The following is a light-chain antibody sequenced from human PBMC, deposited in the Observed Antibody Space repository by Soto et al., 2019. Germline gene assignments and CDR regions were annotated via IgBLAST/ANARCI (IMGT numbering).Light chain of an antibody. Sequence: IQLTQSPSSMSTSVCDSVPITRRASQSISTHLSWYQQKPGKAPKLLIYAASSLQSWVPSRFTGSGSGTDFTLTISSLQPEDFATYYCQQSYSTPLTFGGGTKVDIK. CDR2: AAS. V-gene: IGKV1-39*01. CDR1: QSISTH. J-gene: IGKJ4*01. CDR3: QQSYSTPLT.